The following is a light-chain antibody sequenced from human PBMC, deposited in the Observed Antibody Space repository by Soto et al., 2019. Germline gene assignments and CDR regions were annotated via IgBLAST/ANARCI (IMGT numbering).Light chain of an antibody. J-gene: IGKJ2*01. CDR3: QQYNNWPPYT. CDR2: GAS. V-gene: IGKV3-15*01. CDR1: LSVSNN. Sequence: EIVMTQSPATLSVSPGERATLSCRASLSVSNNLAWYQQKPGQAPRLLIYGASTRATGIPARFSGSGSGTEFTLTISSLQSEDFAVYYCQQYNNWPPYTFGQGTKLEIK.